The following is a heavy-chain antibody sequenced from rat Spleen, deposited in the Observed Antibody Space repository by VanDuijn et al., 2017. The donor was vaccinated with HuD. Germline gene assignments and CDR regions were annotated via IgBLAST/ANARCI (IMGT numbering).Heavy chain of an antibody. D-gene: IGHD1-5*01. Sequence: EVQLVESGGGLVQPGRSMSLSCATSGFIFSNYYMVWVRQAPTKGLEWVASITTGGAITSYRDSVKGRFTISRDNAKSSLYLQMDSLRSEDTATYFCATANRYNPYNWFAYWGQGTLVTVSS. CDR1: GFIFSNYY. V-gene: IGHV5-25*01. CDR3: ATANRYNPYNWFAY. CDR2: ITTGGAIT. J-gene: IGHJ3*01.